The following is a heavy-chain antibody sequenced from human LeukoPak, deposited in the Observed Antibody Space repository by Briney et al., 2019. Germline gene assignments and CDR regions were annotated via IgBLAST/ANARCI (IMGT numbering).Heavy chain of an antibody. CDR3: ARDPRGYSSGWYYSDY. D-gene: IGHD6-19*01. J-gene: IGHJ4*02. CDR2: IYSGGST. CDR1: GFTVSSNY. V-gene: IGHV3-66*01. Sequence: GGSLRLSCAASGFTVSSNYMSWVRQAPGKGLEWVSVIYSGGSTYYADSVKGRFTISRDNSKNTLYLQMNSLRAEDTAVYYCARDPRGYSSGWYYSDYWGQGTLVTVSS.